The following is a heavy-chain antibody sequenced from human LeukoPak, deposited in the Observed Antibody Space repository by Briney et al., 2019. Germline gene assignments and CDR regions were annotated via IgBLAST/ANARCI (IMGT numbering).Heavy chain of an antibody. J-gene: IGHJ4*02. Sequence: GGSLRLSCAASGFTFSSYSMNWVRQAPGKGLEWGSYISGSSSTIYYADSVKGRFTISRDNSKNTLFLQMNSLRAEDTAVYYCARGGYSSSWYHFDYWGQGTLVTVSS. CDR3: ARGGYSSSWYHFDY. CDR1: GFTFSSYS. V-gene: IGHV3-48*01. D-gene: IGHD6-13*01. CDR2: ISGSSSTI.